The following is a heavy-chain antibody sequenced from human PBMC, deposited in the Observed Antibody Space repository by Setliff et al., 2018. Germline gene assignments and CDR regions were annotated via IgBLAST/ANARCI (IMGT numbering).Heavy chain of an antibody. D-gene: IGHD2-2*01. Sequence: ASVKVSCKAFGYIFAKYGTSWVRQAPGQGLEWMGWISGYNGYTVYAQKLQGRVTLTTDTSTGTAYMEVRSLRSDDTAQYYCVRDRAAIVVGPPTAAFDIWGQGTMVTVSS. V-gene: IGHV1-18*01. CDR1: GYIFAKYG. J-gene: IGHJ3*02. CDR3: VRDRAAIVVGPPTAAFDI. CDR2: ISGYNGYT.